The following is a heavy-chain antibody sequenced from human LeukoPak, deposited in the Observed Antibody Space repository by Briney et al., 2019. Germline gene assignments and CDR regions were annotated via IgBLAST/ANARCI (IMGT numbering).Heavy chain of an antibody. D-gene: IGHD2-2*01. CDR3: ARLIVVVPVDAFDI. J-gene: IGHJ3*02. CDR1: GFTFDDYG. Sequence: GGSLRLSCAASGFTFDDYGMSWVRQAPGKGLEWVSGINWNGGSTVYADSVKGRFTISRDNAKNSLYLQMNSLRAEDTALYYCARLIVVVPVDAFDIWGQGTMVTVSS. V-gene: IGHV3-20*04. CDR2: INWNGGST.